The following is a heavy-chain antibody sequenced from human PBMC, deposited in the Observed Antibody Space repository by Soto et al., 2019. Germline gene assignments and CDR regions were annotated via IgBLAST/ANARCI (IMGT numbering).Heavy chain of an antibody. D-gene: IGHD4-4*01. CDR1: GYTFTGYY. J-gene: IGHJ4*02. CDR3: ARDRRMTTAPFGY. Sequence: ASVKVSCKASGYTFTGYYMHWVRQAPGQGLEWMGWINPNSGGTNYAQKFQGRVTMTRDTSISTAYMELSRLRSDDTAVYYCARDRRMTTAPFGYWGQGTLVTVSS. CDR2: INPNSGGT. V-gene: IGHV1-2*02.